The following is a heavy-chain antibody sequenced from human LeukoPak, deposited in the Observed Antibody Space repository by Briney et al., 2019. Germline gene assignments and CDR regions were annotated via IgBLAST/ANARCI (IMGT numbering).Heavy chain of an antibody. V-gene: IGHV3-23*01. D-gene: IGHD2-15*01. CDR1: GLTFSNYD. Sequence: GGSLRLSCAASGLTFSNYDMSWVRQSPGKGLEWGSDIRCSCTTTYYADSVKCRFTISRHNSKNVLYLQMNSLRAEDTALYYCAKAEYCGGGNCLKFDSWGQGTLVTVS. CDR3: AKAEYCGGGNCLKFDS. CDR2: IRCSCTTT. J-gene: IGHJ4*02.